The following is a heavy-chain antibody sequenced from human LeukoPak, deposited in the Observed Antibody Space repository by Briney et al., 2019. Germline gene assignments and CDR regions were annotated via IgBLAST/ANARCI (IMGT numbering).Heavy chain of an antibody. CDR3: AKENPVGGTNYFDY. V-gene: IGHV3-23*01. Sequence: GGSLRLSCAASGFTFNSYSMNWVRQAPGKGLEWVSAITGNSDNTYYADSVKGRFTISRDNSKNALSLQMNSLRVEDTAVYYCAKENPVGGTNYFDYWGQGTLVTVSS. J-gene: IGHJ4*02. D-gene: IGHD1-26*01. CDR2: ITGNSDNT. CDR1: GFTFNSYS.